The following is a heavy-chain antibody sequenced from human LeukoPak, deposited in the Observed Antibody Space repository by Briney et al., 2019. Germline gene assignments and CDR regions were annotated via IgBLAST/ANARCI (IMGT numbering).Heavy chain of an antibody. Sequence: PGGSLRLSCAASGFTFSSYAMHWVRQAPGKGLEWVAVISYDGSNKYYADSVKGRFTISRDNSKNTLYLQMNSLRAEDTAVYYCARRGGSGSYIDYWGQGTLVTVSS. D-gene: IGHD3-10*01. J-gene: IGHJ4*02. CDR2: ISYDGSNK. CDR1: GFTFSSYA. V-gene: IGHV3-30-3*01. CDR3: ARRGGSGSYIDY.